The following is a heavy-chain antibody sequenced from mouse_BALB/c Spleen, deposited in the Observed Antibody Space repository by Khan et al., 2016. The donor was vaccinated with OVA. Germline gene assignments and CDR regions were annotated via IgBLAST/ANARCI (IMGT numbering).Heavy chain of an antibody. Sequence: QVQLKQSGAELVRPGVSVKISCKASGYTFTDYAMHWVKQRHAKSLEWIGVISTNYGDADYNQKFQGKASMTVDRSSSTVYMELGSLTSEDSAIFYCVRGGKFAYWGQGTLVTVSA. D-gene: IGHD1-1*02. CDR1: GYTFTDYA. CDR3: VRGGKFAY. CDR2: ISTNYGDA. V-gene: IGHV1S137*01. J-gene: IGHJ3*01.